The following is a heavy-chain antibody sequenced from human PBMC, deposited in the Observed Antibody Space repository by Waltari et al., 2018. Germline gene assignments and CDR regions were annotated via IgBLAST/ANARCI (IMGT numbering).Heavy chain of an antibody. CDR1: GGSISSSSYY. Sequence: QLQLQESGPGLVKPSETLSLTCTVSGGSISSSSYYWGWIRQPPGKGLEWIGSNYYSGGTYSNPSLKSRVTISGDLSKNQFALKLSSVTAADTAVYYCARDVRITMVRGVIIPPYFDYWGQGTLVTVSS. CDR2: NYYSGGT. D-gene: IGHD3-10*01. V-gene: IGHV4-39*07. J-gene: IGHJ4*02. CDR3: ARDVRITMVRGVIIPPYFDY.